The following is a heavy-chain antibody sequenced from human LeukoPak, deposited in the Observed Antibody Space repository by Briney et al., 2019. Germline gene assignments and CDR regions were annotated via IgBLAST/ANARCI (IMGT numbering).Heavy chain of an antibody. CDR2: INPNTGNP. CDR3: ARAYQRLGELSLPDY. Sequence: ASVKVSRKASGYTFTSYAMNWVRQAPGQGLEWMGWINPNTGNPSYAQGLTGRFVFSLDTSVSTAYLQITSLKADDTAVYYCARAYQRLGELSLPDYWGQGTLVTVSS. D-gene: IGHD3-16*02. J-gene: IGHJ4*02. V-gene: IGHV7-4-1*02. CDR1: GYTFTSYA.